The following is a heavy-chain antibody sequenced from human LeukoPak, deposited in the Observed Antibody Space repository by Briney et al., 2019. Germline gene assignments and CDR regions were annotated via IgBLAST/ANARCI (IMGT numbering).Heavy chain of an antibody. J-gene: IGHJ6*02. CDR2: ISGSGGTT. CDR3: ASARPYLRWELHNGGLYYGMDV. CDR1: GFTFSAYA. V-gene: IGHV3-23*01. Sequence: GGSLRLSCAASGFTFSAYAMNWVRQAPGEGLEWVSTISGSGGTTYYADSVKGRFTISRDNSKNTLYLQMNSLRAEDTAVYYCASARPYLRWELHNGGLYYGMDVWGQGTTVTVSS. D-gene: IGHD1-26*01.